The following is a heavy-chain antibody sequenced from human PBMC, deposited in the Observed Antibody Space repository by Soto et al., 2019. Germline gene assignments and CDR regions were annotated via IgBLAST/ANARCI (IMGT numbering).Heavy chain of an antibody. CDR3: ARGGLQSAVGYYYYGMDV. CDR1: GYTFTSYY. V-gene: IGHV1-46*01. D-gene: IGHD4-4*01. J-gene: IGHJ6*02. Sequence: ASVKVSCKASGYTFTSYYMHWVRQAPGQGLEWMGIINPSGGSTSYAQKFQGRVTMTRDTSTSTVYMELSSLGSEDTAVYYCARGGLQSAVGYYYYGMDVWGQGTTVTVSS. CDR2: INPSGGST.